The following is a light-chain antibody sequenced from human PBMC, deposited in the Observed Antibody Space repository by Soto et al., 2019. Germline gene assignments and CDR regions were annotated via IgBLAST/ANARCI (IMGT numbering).Light chain of an antibody. Sequence: QSVLTQPPSVSGAPGQRVTISCTGSSFNIGAGYDVHWYQQFPGTAPKFLLHGNINRPSGVPDRFSGSKSGTSASLAITVLQAEDEADYYCLSYDSSLNGWVFGGGTKLTVL. CDR1: SFNIGAGYD. CDR2: GNI. CDR3: LSYDSSLNGWV. J-gene: IGLJ3*02. V-gene: IGLV1-40*01.